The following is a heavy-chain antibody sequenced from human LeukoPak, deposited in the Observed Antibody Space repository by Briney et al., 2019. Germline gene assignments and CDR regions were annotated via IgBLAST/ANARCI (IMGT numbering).Heavy chain of an antibody. V-gene: IGHV4-34*01. J-gene: IGHJ4*02. CDR1: GGSFSGYY. Sequence: SETLSLTCAVYGGSFSGYYWSWIRQPPGKGLEWIGEINHSGSTNYNPSLKSRVTISVDTSKNQFSLKLSSVTAADTAVYYCVRWNMIKWTPRSWGYYFDYWGQGTLVTVSS. CDR3: VRWNMIKWTPRSWGYYFDY. CDR2: INHSGST. D-gene: IGHD2/OR15-2a*01.